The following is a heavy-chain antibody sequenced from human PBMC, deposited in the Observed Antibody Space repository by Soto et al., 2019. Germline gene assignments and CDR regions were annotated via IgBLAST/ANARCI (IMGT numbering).Heavy chain of an antibody. D-gene: IGHD3-22*01. CDR3: ARVPACYYDSSGYCGGGFDY. J-gene: IGHJ4*02. CDR2: IYYSGST. Sequence: SETLSLTCTVSGGSISSGDYYWSWIRQPPGKGLEWIGYIYYSGSTYYNPSLKSRVTISVDTSKNQFSLKLSSVTAADTAVYYCARVPACYYDSSGYCGGGFDYWGQGTLVTVSS. CDR1: GGSISSGDYY. V-gene: IGHV4-30-4*01.